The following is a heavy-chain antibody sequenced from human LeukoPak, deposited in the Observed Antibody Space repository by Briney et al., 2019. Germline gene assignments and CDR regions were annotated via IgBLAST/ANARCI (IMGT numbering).Heavy chain of an antibody. V-gene: IGHV3-30*02. CDR2: IRYDGSNK. J-gene: IGHJ4*02. D-gene: IGHD3-22*01. CDR1: GFTFSSYS. CDR3: ANHFSGYPDC. Sequence: GGSLRLSCAASGFTFSSYSMHWVRQAPGKGLEWVAFIRYDGSNKYYADSVKGRFTISRDNSKNTLYLQMNSLRAEDTAVYYCANHFSGYPDCWGQGTLVTVSS.